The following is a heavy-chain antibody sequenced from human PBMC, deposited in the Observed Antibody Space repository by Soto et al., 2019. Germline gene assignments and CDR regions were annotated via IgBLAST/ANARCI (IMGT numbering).Heavy chain of an antibody. D-gene: IGHD3-22*01. CDR2: ITSSSSYT. CDR3: TRDHFDSSGNFDY. J-gene: IGHJ4*02. CDR1: GFAFSSYN. V-gene: IGHV3-21*03. Sequence: GGSLRLSCAVSGFAFSSYNMNWVRQAPGKGLEWVASITSSSSYTYYADSVKGRFTISRDNAKNSLVLQMNSLRAEDTALYYCTRDHFDSSGNFDYWGQGTRVTVSS.